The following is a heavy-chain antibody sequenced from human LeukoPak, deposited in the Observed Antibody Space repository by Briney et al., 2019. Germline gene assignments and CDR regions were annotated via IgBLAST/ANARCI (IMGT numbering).Heavy chain of an antibody. J-gene: IGHJ4*02. D-gene: IGHD2-21*02. CDR1: GFTVSSNY. CDR3: ARGGGDIPIDS. CDR2: ISSRSYG. Sequence: SGGSLRLSCAASGFTVSSNYMSWVRQAPGKGLEWVASISSRSYGYYADAVKGRFTISRDNARNSLYLQMNSLRAEDTALYYCARGGGDIPIDSWGQGTLVAVSS. V-gene: IGHV3-69-1*01.